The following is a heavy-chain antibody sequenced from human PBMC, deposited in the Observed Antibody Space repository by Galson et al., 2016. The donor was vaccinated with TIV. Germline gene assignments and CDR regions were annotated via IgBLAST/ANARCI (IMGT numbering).Heavy chain of an antibody. Sequence: CKASGYTFTNYYVHWVRQAPGQGLEWMGWNNADSGVTIYAQKFQGRVAMARDTSISTAYMELSGVRSDDTAVYYCARVNWARAFDYWGQGTQVTVSS. CDR1: GYTFTNYY. CDR3: ARVNWARAFDY. CDR2: NNADSGVT. D-gene: IGHD7-27*01. J-gene: IGHJ4*02. V-gene: IGHV1-2*02.